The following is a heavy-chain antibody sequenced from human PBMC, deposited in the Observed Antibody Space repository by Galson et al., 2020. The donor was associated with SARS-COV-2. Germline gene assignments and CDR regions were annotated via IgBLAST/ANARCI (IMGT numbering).Heavy chain of an antibody. D-gene: IGHD7-27*01. Sequence: GGSLRLSCAASGFTFDDYAMHWVRQAPGKGLEWVSGISWNSGSIGYADSVKGRFTISRDNAKNSLYLQMNSLRAEDTALYYCAKGDWGVIPYYFDYWGQGTLVTVSS. J-gene: IGHJ4*02. CDR3: AKGDWGVIPYYFDY. V-gene: IGHV3-9*01. CDR1: GFTFDDYA. CDR2: ISWNSGSI.